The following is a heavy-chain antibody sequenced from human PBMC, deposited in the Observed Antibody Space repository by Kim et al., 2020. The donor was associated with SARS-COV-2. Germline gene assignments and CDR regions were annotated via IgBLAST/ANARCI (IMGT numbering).Heavy chain of an antibody. J-gene: IGHJ6*02. CDR3: AKDVLVEPQRSSGWYLKGSYYYYGMDV. D-gene: IGHD6-19*01. V-gene: IGHV3-23*01. Sequence: GGSLRLSCAASGFTFSSYAMSWVRQAPGKGLEWVSAISGSGGSTYYADSVKGRFTISRDNSKNTLYLQMNSLRAEDTAVYYCAKDVLVEPQRSSGWYLKGSYYYYGMDVWGQGTTVTVSS. CDR1: GFTFSSYA. CDR2: ISGSGGST.